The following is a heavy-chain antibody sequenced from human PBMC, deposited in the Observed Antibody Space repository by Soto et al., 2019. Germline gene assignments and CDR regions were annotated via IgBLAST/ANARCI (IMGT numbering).Heavy chain of an antibody. V-gene: IGHV5-10-1*01. J-gene: IGHJ6*02. CDR1: GYSFTSYW. D-gene: IGHD3-3*01. Sequence: GESLKISCKGSGYSFTSYWISWVRQMPGKGLEWMGRIDPSDSYTNYSPSFQGHVTISADKSISTAYLQWSSLKASDTAMYYCATQGPFGVVIRYYYGMDVWGQGTTVTVSS. CDR3: ATQGPFGVVIRYYYGMDV. CDR2: IDPSDSYT.